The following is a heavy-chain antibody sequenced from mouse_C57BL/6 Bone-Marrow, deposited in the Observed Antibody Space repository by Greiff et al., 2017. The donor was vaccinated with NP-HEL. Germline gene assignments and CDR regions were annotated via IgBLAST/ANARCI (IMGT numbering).Heavy chain of an antibody. V-gene: IGHV5-17*01. CDR3: ATLPGAMDY. CDR2: ISSGSSTI. CDR1: GFTFSDYG. D-gene: IGHD2-1*01. J-gene: IGHJ4*01. Sequence: DVKLQESGGGLVKPGGSLKLSCAASGFTFSDYGMHWVRQAPEKGLEWVAYISSGSSTIYYADTVKGRFTISRDNAKNTLFLQMTSLRSEDTAMYYCATLPGAMDYWGQGTSVTVSS.